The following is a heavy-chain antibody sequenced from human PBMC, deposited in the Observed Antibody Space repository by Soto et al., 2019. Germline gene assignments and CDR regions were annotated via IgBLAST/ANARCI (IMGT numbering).Heavy chain of an antibody. J-gene: IGHJ5*02. D-gene: IGHD3-16*01. CDR2: IYYSGST. CDR1: GGSISSYY. CDR3: ARSWGYDYVWGSYTKHPLGP. V-gene: IGHV4-59*01. Sequence: ASETLSLTCTVSGGSISSYYWSWIRQPPGKGLEWIGYIYYSGSTNYNPSLKSRVTISVDTSKNQFSPKLSSVTAADTAVYYCARSWGYDYVWGSYTKHPLGPWGQGTPVTVSS.